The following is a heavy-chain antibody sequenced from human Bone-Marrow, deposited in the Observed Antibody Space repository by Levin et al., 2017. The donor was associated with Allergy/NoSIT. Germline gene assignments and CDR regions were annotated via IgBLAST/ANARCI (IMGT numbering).Heavy chain of an antibody. D-gene: IGHD5-18*01. Sequence: VASVKVSCKASGGTFSNYAINWVRQAPGQGLEWMGRIMPILDIANSAQKFQGRVTITADKSTSTAYMDLSSLKSEDTAVYYCARVWPEKSYGDAFDMWGQGTMVTVSS. CDR1: GGTFSNYA. V-gene: IGHV1-69*04. J-gene: IGHJ3*02. CDR3: ARVWPEKSYGDAFDM. CDR2: IMPILDIA.